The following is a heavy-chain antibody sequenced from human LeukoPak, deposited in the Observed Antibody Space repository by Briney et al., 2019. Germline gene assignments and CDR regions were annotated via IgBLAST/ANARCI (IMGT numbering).Heavy chain of an antibody. CDR1: GFTFSSYA. D-gene: IGHD3-10*01. CDR3: AKESLSHGGSNFDY. J-gene: IGHJ4*02. V-gene: IGHV3-23*01. Sequence: PGASLRLSCAASGFTFSSYAMSWVRQAPGKGLEWVSAISGRGGSTYYADSVKGRFTISRDNSKDTLYLQMNSLRAEDTAVYYCAKESLSHGGSNFDYWGQGTLVTVSS. CDR2: ISGRGGST.